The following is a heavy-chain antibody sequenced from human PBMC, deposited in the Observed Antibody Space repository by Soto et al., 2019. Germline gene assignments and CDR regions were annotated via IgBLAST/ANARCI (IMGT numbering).Heavy chain of an antibody. CDR1: GFTFSSYG. CDR2: ISYDGSNK. CDR3: AKGQNMSDYYDSRGYAFDI. J-gene: IGHJ3*02. V-gene: IGHV3-30*18. Sequence: GGSLRLSCAASGFTFSSYGMHWVRQAPGKGLEWVAVISYDGSNKYYADSVKGRFTISRDNSKNTLYLQMNSLRAEDTAVYYCAKGQNMSDYYDSRGYAFDIWGQGTMVTVSS. D-gene: IGHD3-22*01.